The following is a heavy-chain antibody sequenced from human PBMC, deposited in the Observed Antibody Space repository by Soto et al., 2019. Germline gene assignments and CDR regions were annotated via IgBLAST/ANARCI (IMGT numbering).Heavy chain of an antibody. V-gene: IGHV4-34*02. CDR1: GGSLSGYW. D-gene: IGHD1-26*01. CDR3: ARAGFSGPYDAFDI. Sequence: QMQLQQWGAGLLKPSETLSLTCAVFGGSLSGYWWSWIRQPPGKGLEWIGEIDDSGGTNYNPSLKSRVTISEDTSKNQFSLKLTSVIAADTAVYFCARAGFSGPYDAFDIWGQGTMVSVSS. J-gene: IGHJ3*02. CDR2: IDDSGGT.